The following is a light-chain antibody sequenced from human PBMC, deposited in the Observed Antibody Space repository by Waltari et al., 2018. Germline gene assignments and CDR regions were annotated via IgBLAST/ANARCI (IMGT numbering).Light chain of an antibody. CDR1: QSVRRH. J-gene: IGKJ1*01. CDR3: QQYDNWLQGT. Sequence: EIVMTQSPATLSVSPGESATLSCRARQSVRRHLARYQLKPGQAPRLLIHGASSRATGIPARFSGSGSGTEFTLTITSLQSEDFAIYFCQQYDNWLQGTFGQGTKVEIK. V-gene: IGKV3-15*01. CDR2: GAS.